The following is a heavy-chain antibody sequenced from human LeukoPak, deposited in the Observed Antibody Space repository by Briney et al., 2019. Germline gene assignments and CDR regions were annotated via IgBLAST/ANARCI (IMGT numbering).Heavy chain of an antibody. D-gene: IGHD6-13*01. CDR1: GGSISSHY. V-gene: IGHV4-59*11. J-gene: IGHJ6*03. CDR2: IYYSGST. CDR3: ARVKAAAGTGYYYYMDV. Sequence: PSETLSLTCTVSGGSISSHYWSWIRQPPGKGLEWIGYIYYSGSTNYNPSLKSRVTISVDTSKNQFSLKLSSVTAADTAVYYCARVKAAAGTGYYYYMDVWGKGTTVNVSS.